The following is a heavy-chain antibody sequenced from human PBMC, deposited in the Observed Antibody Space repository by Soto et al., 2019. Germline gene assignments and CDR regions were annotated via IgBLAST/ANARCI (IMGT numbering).Heavy chain of an antibody. CDR2: VSFDGSNK. CDR3: AKASGYGPYYFDY. V-gene: IGHV3-30-3*01. J-gene: IGHJ4*02. D-gene: IGHD5-12*01. CDR1: GFTFSTHA. Sequence: GGSLRLSCAASGFTFSTHAMHWVRQAPGKGLECVAIVSFDGSNKYYADSVKGRFTISRDNSKNTLYLQMNSLRAEDTAVYYCAKASGYGPYYFDYWGQGTLVTVSS.